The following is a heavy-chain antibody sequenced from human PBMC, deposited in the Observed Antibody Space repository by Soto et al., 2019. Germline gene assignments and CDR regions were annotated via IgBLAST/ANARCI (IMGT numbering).Heavy chain of an antibody. J-gene: IGHJ5*02. D-gene: IGHD2-15*01. CDR3: AREDVVVVAITNWFDP. CDR2: IKQDGSEK. V-gene: IGHV3-7*01. CDR1: GFTFSSYW. Sequence: PGGSLRLSCAASGFTFSSYWMSWVRQAPGKGLEWVANIKQDGSEKYYVDSVKGRFTISRDNAKNSLYLQMNSLRAEDTAVYYCAREDVVVVAITNWFDPRGQGTLVTVSS.